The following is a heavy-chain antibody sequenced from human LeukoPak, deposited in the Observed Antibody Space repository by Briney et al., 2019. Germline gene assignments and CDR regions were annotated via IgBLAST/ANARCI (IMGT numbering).Heavy chain of an antibody. CDR2: ISSSSSYI. CDR3: ARVHLPKSPLDWFDP. V-gene: IGHV3-21*01. J-gene: IGHJ5*02. Sequence: GGSLRLSCAASGFTFSSYSMNWVRQAPGKGLEWVSSISSSSSYIYYADSVKGRFTISRDNAKNSLYLQMNSLRAEDTAVYYCARVHLPKSPLDWFDPWAREPWSPSPQ. CDR1: GFTFSSYS.